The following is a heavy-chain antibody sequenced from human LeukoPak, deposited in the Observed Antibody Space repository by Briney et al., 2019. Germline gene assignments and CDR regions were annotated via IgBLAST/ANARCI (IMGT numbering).Heavy chain of an antibody. V-gene: IGHV3-33*06. Sequence: GGSLRLSCAASGFTFSSYGMHWARQAPGKGLEWVAVIWYDGSNKYYADSVKGRFTISRDNSKNTLYLQMNSLRAEDTAVYYCAKDLKVLGNWFDPWGQGTLVTVSS. CDR2: IWYDGSNK. J-gene: IGHJ5*02. CDR3: AKDLKVLGNWFDP. CDR1: GFTFSSYG.